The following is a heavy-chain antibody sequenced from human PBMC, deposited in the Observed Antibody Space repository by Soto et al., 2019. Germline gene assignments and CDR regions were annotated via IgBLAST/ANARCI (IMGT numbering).Heavy chain of an antibody. D-gene: IGHD3-10*01. CDR3: ARELRDVRGYYYYYGMGV. V-gene: IGHV4-38-2*02. J-gene: IGHJ6*02. CDR1: GYSISSGYY. Sequence: SETLSLTCAVSGYSISSGYYWGWIRQPPGKGLEWIGSIYHSGSTYYNPSLKSRVTISVDTSQNQFSLKLSSVTAADTAVYYCARELRDVRGYYYYYGMGVWGQGTTVTVSS. CDR2: IYHSGST.